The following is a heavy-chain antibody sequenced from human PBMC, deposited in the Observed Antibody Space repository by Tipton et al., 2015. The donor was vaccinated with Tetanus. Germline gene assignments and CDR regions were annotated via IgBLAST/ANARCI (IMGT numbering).Heavy chain of an antibody. CDR3: ASGGMGSYGGSEDY. D-gene: IGHD1-26*01. V-gene: IGHV4-4*02. CDR2: IYHSGST. CDR1: GGSISSSNW. Sequence: TLSLTCAVSGGSISSSNWWSWVRQPPGKGLEWIGEIYHSGSTNYNPSLKGRVTISVDKSKNRFSRKLSSVTAADTAVYYCASGGMGSYGGSEDYWGQGTLVTVSS. J-gene: IGHJ4*02.